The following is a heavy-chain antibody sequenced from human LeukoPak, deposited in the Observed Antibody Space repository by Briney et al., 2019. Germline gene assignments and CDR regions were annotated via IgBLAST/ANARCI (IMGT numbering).Heavy chain of an antibody. J-gene: IGHJ4*02. V-gene: IGHV3-9*01. CDR3: AKDIFTGIAAAGAIDY. D-gene: IGHD6-13*01. CDR2: ISWNSGSI. Sequence: PGRSLRLSCAASGFTFDDYAMRWVRQAPGKGLEWVSGISWNSGSIGYADSVKGRFTISRDNAKNSLYLQMNSPRPEDTALYYCAKDIFTGIAAAGAIDYWGQGTLVTVSS. CDR1: GFTFDDYA.